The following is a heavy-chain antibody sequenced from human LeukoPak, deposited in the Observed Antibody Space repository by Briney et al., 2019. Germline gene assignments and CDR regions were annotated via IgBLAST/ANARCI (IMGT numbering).Heavy chain of an antibody. CDR3: AKDRLVKRDCSSTSCYNIDY. V-gene: IGHV3-43D*04. CDR2: ISWDGGST. D-gene: IGHD2-2*01. J-gene: IGHJ4*02. Sequence: GGSLRLSCAASGFTFDDYAMHWVRQAPGKGLEWVSLISWDGGSTYYADSVKGRFTISRDNSKNSLYLQMNSLRAEGTALYYCAKDRLVKRDCSSTSCYNIDYWGQGTLVTVSS. CDR1: GFTFDDYA.